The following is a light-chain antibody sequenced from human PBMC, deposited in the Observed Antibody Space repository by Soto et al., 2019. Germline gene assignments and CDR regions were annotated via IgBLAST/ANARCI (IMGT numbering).Light chain of an antibody. Sequence: DTKMTLSPSSLSASVVDRFTSTILASQGISSYFNWSQQKPGKAPKLLIYAASSLQSGVPARFSSCGAGTAFTLSISSLQPEDFAAYYCQHSYSTTTWTFGQGTKVDNK. CDR2: AAS. V-gene: IGKV1-39*01. CDR3: QHSYSTTTWT. CDR1: QGISSY. J-gene: IGKJ1*01.